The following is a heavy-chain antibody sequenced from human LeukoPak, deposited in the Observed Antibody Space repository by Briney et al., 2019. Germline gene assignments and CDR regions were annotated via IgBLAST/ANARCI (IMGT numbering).Heavy chain of an antibody. CDR1: GYTFTGYY. CDR3: ASQPAGAYCGGDCYWAPSY. D-gene: IGHD2-21*02. J-gene: IGHJ4*02. V-gene: IGHV1-46*01. CDR2: INPSGGST. Sequence: ASVKVSCKASGYTFTGYYMHWVRQAPGQGLEWMGIINPSGGSTSYAQKFQGRVTMTRDTSTSTVYMELSSLRSEDTAVYYCASQPAGAYCGGDCYWAPSYWGQGTLVTVSS.